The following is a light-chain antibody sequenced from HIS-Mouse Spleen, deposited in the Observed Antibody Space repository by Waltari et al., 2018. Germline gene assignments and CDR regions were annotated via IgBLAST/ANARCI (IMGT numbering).Light chain of an antibody. CDR2: DVS. CDR1: SSDVGGYNY. V-gene: IGLV2-14*03. CDR3: SSYTSSSTWV. Sequence: QSALTQPASVSGSPGQSITIPCTGTSSDVGGYNYVSRYQQHPGQDHKLMTYDVSNRPAGVSNRFSGAKSGNTASLTISGRQAEGEADYYCSSYTSSSTWVFGGGTKLTVL. J-gene: IGLJ3*02.